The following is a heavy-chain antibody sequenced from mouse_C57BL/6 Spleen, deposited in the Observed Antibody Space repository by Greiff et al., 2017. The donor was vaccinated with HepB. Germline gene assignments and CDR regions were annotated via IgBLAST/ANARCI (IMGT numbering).Heavy chain of an antibody. Sequence: QVQLQQSGAELVKPGASVKISCKASGYAFSSYWMNWVKQRPGKGLEWIGQIYPGDGDTNYNGKFKGKATLTADKSSSTSYMQLSSLTSEDSAVYFCARRGHGSSPGYFDVWGTGTTVTVSS. CDR2: IYPGDGDT. CDR3: ARRGHGSSPGYFDV. CDR1: GYAFSSYW. J-gene: IGHJ1*03. V-gene: IGHV1-80*01. D-gene: IGHD1-1*01.